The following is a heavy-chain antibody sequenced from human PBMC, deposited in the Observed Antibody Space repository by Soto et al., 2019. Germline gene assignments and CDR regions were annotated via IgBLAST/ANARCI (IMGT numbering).Heavy chain of an antibody. Sequence: TSVKVSCKASGYTFTSYAMHWVRQAPGQRLEWMGWINAGNGNTKYSQKFQGRVTITRDTSASTAYMELSSLRSEDTAVYYCARDGCTNGVCYMVYWGQGTLVTVSS. CDR3: ARDGCTNGVCYMVY. D-gene: IGHD2-8*01. CDR1: GYTFTSYA. CDR2: INAGNGNT. V-gene: IGHV1-3*01. J-gene: IGHJ4*02.